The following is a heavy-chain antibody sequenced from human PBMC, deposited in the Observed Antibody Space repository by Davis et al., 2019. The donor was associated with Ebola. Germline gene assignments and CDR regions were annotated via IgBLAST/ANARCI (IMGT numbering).Heavy chain of an antibody. CDR3: ARADSYYYYMDV. V-gene: IGHV1-46*01. CDR2: INPSGGST. CDR1: GYTFTSYY. J-gene: IGHJ6*03. Sequence: ASVKVSCKASGYTFTSYYMHWVRQAPGQGLEWMGIINPSGGSTSYAQKFQGRVTMTRDTSISTAYMELSRLRSDDTAVYYCARADSYYYYMDVWGKGTTVTVSS.